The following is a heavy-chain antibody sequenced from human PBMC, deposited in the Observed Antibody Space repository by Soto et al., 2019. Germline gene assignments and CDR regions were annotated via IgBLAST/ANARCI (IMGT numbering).Heavy chain of an antibody. CDR3: ARGGPSIAAARLNY. D-gene: IGHD6-13*01. CDR1: GGSISSDY. Sequence: PSETLSLTCTVYGGSISSDYWSWIRQPPGKGLEWIGYIYYSGSTNYNPSLKSRVTISVDTSKNQFSLKLSSVTAADTAVYYCARGGPSIAAARLNYWGQGTLVTVSS. J-gene: IGHJ4*02. V-gene: IGHV4-59*12. CDR2: IYYSGST.